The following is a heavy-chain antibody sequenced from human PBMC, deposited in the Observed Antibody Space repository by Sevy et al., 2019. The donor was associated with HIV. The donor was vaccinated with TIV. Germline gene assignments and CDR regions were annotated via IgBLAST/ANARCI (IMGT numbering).Heavy chain of an antibody. V-gene: IGHV4-59*02. CDR1: GDSVSSGY. CDR2: FYYSGRT. D-gene: IGHD3-10*01. J-gene: IGHJ6*02. CDR3: AEGSPAYYYGVGD. Sequence: SETLSLTCAVSGDSVSSGYWSWIRQPPGKGLEWIGYFYYSGRTNYNPSLKRRGTISFDTSKNQFSLKLTSVTAADTAVYYCAEGSPAYYYGVGDWGQGTTVTVSS.